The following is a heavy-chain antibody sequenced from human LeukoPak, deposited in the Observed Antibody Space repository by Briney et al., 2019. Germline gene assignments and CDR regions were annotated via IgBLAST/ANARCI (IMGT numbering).Heavy chain of an antibody. V-gene: IGHV4-59*01. CDR1: GGSISSDY. CDR3: VTGHSSGWFDY. CDR2: IYYRTTT. Sequence: SETLSLTCTVSGGSISSDYWSWIRQSPGTGLEWIGYIYYRTTTNYNPSLKSRVPFSLDTSKNHFSLDLTSVTGADTAVYFCVTGHSSGWFDYWGQGTMVTVS. J-gene: IGHJ4*02. D-gene: IGHD6-19*01.